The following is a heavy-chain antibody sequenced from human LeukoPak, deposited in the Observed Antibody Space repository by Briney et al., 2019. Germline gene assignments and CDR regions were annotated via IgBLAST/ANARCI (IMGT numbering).Heavy chain of an antibody. V-gene: IGHV4-34*01. CDR1: GGSFSGYY. CDR3: ASMGVRWLQS. Sequence: SETLSLTCAVYGGSFSGYYWSWIRQPPGKGLEWIGEINHSGGTNYNPSLKSRVTISVDTSKNQFSLKLSSVTAADTAVYYCASMGVRWLQSWGQGTLVTVSS. J-gene: IGHJ4*02. D-gene: IGHD5-24*01. CDR2: INHSGGT.